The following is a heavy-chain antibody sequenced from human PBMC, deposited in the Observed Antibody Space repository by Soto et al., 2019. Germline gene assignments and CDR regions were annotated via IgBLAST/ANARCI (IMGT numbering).Heavy chain of an antibody. D-gene: IGHD2-8*01. CDR1: GGSLITHY. J-gene: IGHJ4*02. CDR3: AGTNNPYYFDY. V-gene: IGHV4-59*08. CDR2: IYYTGST. Sequence: SETLSLTCTVSGGSLITHYWSWIRQPPGKGLEWIGYIYYTGSTNYNPSLKSRITISIDTSKNQFSLKLSSVTAADTAIYYRAGTNNPYYFDYWGQGALVTVS.